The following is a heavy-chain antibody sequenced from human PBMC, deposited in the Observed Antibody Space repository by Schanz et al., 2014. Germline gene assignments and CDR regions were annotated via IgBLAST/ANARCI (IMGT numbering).Heavy chain of an antibody. D-gene: IGHD4-17*01. V-gene: IGHV1-46*01. Sequence: QGHLVQSGAEVKEPGASVQVSCKASGYVFTAYYMHWVRQAPGQGLEWMGIINPSGGSTTYAQKFQGRVTMTSDTSTSTVYMELSSLRSEDTAVYYCARNYGGHSEESDRYGMDVWGQGTTVTVSS. CDR2: INPSGGST. CDR3: ARNYGGHSEESDRYGMDV. J-gene: IGHJ6*02. CDR1: GYVFTAYY.